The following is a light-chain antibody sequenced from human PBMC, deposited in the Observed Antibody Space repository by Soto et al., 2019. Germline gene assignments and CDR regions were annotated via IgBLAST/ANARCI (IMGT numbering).Light chain of an antibody. J-gene: IGKJ3*01. CDR3: QRWRV. V-gene: IGKV1-5*03. CDR2: KTS. CDR1: QSISSW. Sequence: DILMTQSPSTLAASVGDRGTITCRASQSISSWLAWYQQKTGKAPKLLIYKTSTLKSGVPSRFSGNGSGTEFTLPISRLQADDFLSYYCQRWRVFGPGTKVHIK.